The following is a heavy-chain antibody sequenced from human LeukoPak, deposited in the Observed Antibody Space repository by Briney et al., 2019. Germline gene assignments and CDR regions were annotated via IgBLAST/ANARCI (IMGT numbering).Heavy chain of an antibody. CDR3: ARGDSSGYNSFAHY. Sequence: WASVKVSCKASGGTFSSYGISWVRQAPGQGPEWMGWISAYNGNTNYAQKLQGRVTITTDTSTSTAYMELRSLRSDDTAVYYCARGDSSGYNSFAHYWGQGTLVTVSS. V-gene: IGHV1-18*01. CDR2: ISAYNGNT. CDR1: GGTFSSYG. D-gene: IGHD3-22*01. J-gene: IGHJ4*02.